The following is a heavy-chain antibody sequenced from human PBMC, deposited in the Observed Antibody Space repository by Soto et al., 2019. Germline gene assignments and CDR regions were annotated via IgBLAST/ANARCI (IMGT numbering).Heavy chain of an antibody. CDR2: INPNSGGT. J-gene: IGHJ6*02. V-gene: IGHV1-2*04. D-gene: IGHD6-19*01. Sequence: ASVKVSCKASGYTFTGYYMHWVRQAPGQGLEWMGWINPNSGGTNYAQKFQGWVTMTRDTSISTAYMELSRLGSDDTAVYYCARDRPYSSGPRPYYYYGMDVWGQGTTVTVSS. CDR3: ARDRPYSSGPRPYYYYGMDV. CDR1: GYTFTGYY.